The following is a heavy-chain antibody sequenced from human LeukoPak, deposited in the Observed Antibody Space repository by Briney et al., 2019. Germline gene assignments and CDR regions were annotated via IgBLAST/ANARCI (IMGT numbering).Heavy chain of an antibody. J-gene: IGHJ4*02. D-gene: IGHD2-21*01. CDR1: GYAFSLYG. CDR2: INAGTGDG. Sequence: ASVKVSCKASGYAFSLYGVQWVRQAPGQTLEWMGWINAGTGDGKYSQNFQGRLTMTSDTSATTLYMELNSLTFEDTAVYYCARSGADWSCDNWGQGTLVTASS. V-gene: IGHV1-3*01. CDR3: ARSGADWSCDN.